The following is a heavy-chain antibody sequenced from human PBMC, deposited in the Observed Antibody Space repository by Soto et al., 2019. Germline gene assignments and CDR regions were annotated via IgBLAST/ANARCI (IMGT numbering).Heavy chain of an antibody. CDR3: ASNSYGYTYYYY. Sequence: SETLSLTCTVSGGSISSGDYYWSWIRQPPGKGLEWIGYIYYSGSTYYNPSLKSRVTISVDTSKNQFSLKLSSVSAADTAVYYCASNSYGYTYYYYWGQGTVLTISS. D-gene: IGHD5-18*01. CDR2: IYYSGST. CDR1: GGSISSGDYY. V-gene: IGHV4-30-4*01. J-gene: IGHJ4*02.